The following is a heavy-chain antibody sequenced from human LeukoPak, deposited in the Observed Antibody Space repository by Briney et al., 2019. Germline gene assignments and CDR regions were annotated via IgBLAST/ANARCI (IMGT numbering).Heavy chain of an antibody. J-gene: IGHJ4*02. CDR2: IWYDGSNK. D-gene: IGHD6-19*01. CDR3: ARDSSGWSVDY. Sequence: GGSLRLSCAASGFTVSHNYMSWVRQAPGKGLEWVAVIWYDGSNKYYADSVKGRFTISRDNSKNTLYLQMNSLRAEDTAVYYCARDSSGWSVDYWGQGTLVTVSS. V-gene: IGHV3-33*08. CDR1: GFTVSHNY.